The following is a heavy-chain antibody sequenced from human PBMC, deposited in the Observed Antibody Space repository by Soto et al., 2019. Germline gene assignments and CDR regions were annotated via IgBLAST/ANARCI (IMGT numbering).Heavy chain of an antibody. V-gene: IGHV3-9*01. J-gene: IGHJ4*02. CDR1: GFTFDDYA. Sequence: EVQLVESGGGLVQPGRSLRLSCAASGFTFDDYAMHWVRQAPGKGLEWVSGISWNSGSIGYADSVKGRFTISRDNAKNLQYQEMNSLGAEDPALYLCAKDIRPYYGWGSYYDPRFDYWGQGTLVTVSS. D-gene: IGHD3-10*01. CDR2: ISWNSGSI. CDR3: AKDIRPYYGWGSYYDPRFDY.